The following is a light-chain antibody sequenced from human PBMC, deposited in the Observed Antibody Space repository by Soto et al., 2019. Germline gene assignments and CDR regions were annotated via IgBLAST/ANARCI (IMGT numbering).Light chain of an antibody. CDR2: QIS. CDR1: QSLVDSDGNTY. V-gene: IGKV2-30*01. Sequence: DVVMTQSPFFLPVTLGQPASVTCRSTQSLVDSDGNTYLIWVHQRPGQSPRRLIYQISNRDSGVPDRFSGTGSGTEFTLQISRVEAEDVGVYYCLQATHWPHTFGQGTKLEI. J-gene: IGKJ2*01. CDR3: LQATHWPHT.